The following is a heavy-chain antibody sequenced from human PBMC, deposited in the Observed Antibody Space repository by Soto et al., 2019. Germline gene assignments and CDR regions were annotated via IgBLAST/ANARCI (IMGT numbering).Heavy chain of an antibody. CDR1: GDSVSRNTAA. CDR3: ARDEGALNS. V-gene: IGHV6-1*01. CDR2: TYYRSKWYS. J-gene: IGHJ4*02. Sequence: SPTLSLTCAISGDSVSRNTAASNWIRQSPSRGLEWLGRTYYRSKWYSDYAVSVKSRLTISADTSTNQFSLQLNSVTPDDTALYYCARDEGALNSWGQGTPVTVSS.